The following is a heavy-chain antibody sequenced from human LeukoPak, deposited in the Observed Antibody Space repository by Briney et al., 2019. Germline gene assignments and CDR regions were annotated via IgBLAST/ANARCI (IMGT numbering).Heavy chain of an antibody. CDR3: ARLQPTRWFDP. D-gene: IGHD4-11*01. CDR2: IYPSGST. Sequence: SETLSLTCTVSGDSISSFYWTWIRQPAGRGLEWIGRIYPSGSTTCNPSLKSRVTMPVDTSKNQFSLRLSSVTAADTAVYYCARLQPTRWFDPWGQGTLVTVSS. CDR1: GDSISSFY. V-gene: IGHV4-4*07. J-gene: IGHJ5*02.